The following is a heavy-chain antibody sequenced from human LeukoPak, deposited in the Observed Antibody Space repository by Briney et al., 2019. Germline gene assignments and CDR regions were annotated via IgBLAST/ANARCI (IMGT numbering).Heavy chain of an antibody. J-gene: IGHJ4*02. CDR2: INPNSGGA. CDR1: GYTFTDNA. CDR3: ARERDQTFDY. V-gene: IGHV1-2*02. Sequence: ASVKVSCKASGYTFTDNAMHWVRQTPGQGLEWMGWINPNSGGAILAQQFQGRVSMIRDTSISTAYMELIRLVSDGTAVYYCARERDQTFDYWGQGTLLTVSS.